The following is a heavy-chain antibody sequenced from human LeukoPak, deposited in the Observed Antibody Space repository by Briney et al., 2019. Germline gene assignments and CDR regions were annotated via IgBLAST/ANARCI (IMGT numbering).Heavy chain of an antibody. J-gene: IGHJ3*02. D-gene: IGHD3-22*01. CDR1: GYTFTNYV. CDR2: LNADNGNT. Sequence: ASVKVSCKASGYTFTNYVMHWVRQAPGQRLEWMGWLNADNGNTKYSQKFQGRVTITRDTSASTAYMELSNLRSEDTAVYYCARDDSSGYYYHHDAFDIWGQGTKVTVSS. CDR3: ARDDSSGYYYHHDAFDI. V-gene: IGHV1-3*01.